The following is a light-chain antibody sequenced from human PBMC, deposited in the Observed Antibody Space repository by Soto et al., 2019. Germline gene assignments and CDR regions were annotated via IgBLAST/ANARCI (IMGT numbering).Light chain of an antibody. V-gene: IGKV3D-15*01. CDR2: DAS. CDR3: QQYNSWPRT. CDR1: QSIDSN. Sequence: EIVMTQSPATLSVSPGDGATLSCRASQSIDSNLAWYQQKPGQAPRLLIYDASNRATGIPARFSGSGSGTDFTLSISSLQSEDFAVYYCQQYNSWPRTFGQGTKVDIK. J-gene: IGKJ1*01.